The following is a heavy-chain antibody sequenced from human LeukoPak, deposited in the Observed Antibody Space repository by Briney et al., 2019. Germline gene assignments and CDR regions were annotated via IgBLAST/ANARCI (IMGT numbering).Heavy chain of an antibody. V-gene: IGHV1-24*01. CDR3: ATVRKAAEAFDY. Sequence: ASVKVSCKVSGYTLTELSVHWVRQAPGKGLEWMGGFDPEDGETIYAQKFQGRVTMTEDTSTDTAYMELSSLRSEDTAVYYCATVRKAAEAFDYWGQGTLVTVSS. CDR1: GYTLTELS. D-gene: IGHD6-25*01. J-gene: IGHJ4*02. CDR2: FDPEDGET.